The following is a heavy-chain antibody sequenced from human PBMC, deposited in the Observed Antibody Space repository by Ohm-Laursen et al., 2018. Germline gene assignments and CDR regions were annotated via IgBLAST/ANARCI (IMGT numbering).Heavy chain of an antibody. Sequence: SLRLSCAAAGFTFSTYWMNWIRQAPGKGLEWVANIEQDGSEKYYVDSVKGRFTISRDNAKNSLFLQMHSLRAEDTAVYYCARDSALVRGLDYWGQGTLVTFSS. D-gene: IGHD5-18*01. CDR2: IEQDGSEK. CDR1: GFTFSTYW. J-gene: IGHJ4*02. CDR3: ARDSALVRGLDY. V-gene: IGHV3-7*01.